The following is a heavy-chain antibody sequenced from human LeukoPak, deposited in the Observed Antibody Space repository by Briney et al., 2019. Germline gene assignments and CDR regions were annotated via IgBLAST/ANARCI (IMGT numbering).Heavy chain of an antibody. Sequence: GESLKISCKGSGYSFTNYWIGWVRQMPGKGLEWMGVIYHGDSDTRYSPSFQGQVTMSADKSISTAYLQWSSLKASDSAMYYCGRGGYSGYEFDYWGQGTLVTVSS. CDR2: IYHGDSDT. V-gene: IGHV5-51*01. J-gene: IGHJ4*02. CDR1: GYSFTNYW. D-gene: IGHD5-12*01. CDR3: GRGGYSGYEFDY.